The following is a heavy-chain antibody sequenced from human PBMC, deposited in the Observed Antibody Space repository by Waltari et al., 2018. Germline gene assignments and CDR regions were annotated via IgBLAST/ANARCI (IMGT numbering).Heavy chain of an antibody. CDR2: IYHSGST. V-gene: IGHV4-59*11. Sequence: QVQLQESGPGLVKPSETLSLTCTVSGGSISSHYWSWIRQPPGKGLEWIGYIYHSGSTYYNPSLKSRVTISVDRSKNQFSLKLSSVTAADTAVYNCARASVVPAAYDAFDIWGQGTMVTVSS. CDR1: GGSISSHY. D-gene: IGHD2-2*01. J-gene: IGHJ3*02. CDR3: ARASVVPAAYDAFDI.